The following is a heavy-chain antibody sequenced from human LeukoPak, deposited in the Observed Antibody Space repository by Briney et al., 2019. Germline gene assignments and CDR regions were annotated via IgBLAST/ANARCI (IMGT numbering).Heavy chain of an antibody. CDR2: IIPIFGTA. D-gene: IGHD4-17*01. V-gene: IGHV1-69*13. CDR1: GYTLTELS. Sequence: ASVKVSCKVSGYTLTELSMHWVRQAPGQGLEWMGGIIPIFGTANYAQKFQGRVTITADESTSTAYMELSSLRSEDTAVYYCARDCSNDYGDYNYNWFDPWGQGTLVTVSS. J-gene: IGHJ5*02. CDR3: ARDCSNDYGDYNYNWFDP.